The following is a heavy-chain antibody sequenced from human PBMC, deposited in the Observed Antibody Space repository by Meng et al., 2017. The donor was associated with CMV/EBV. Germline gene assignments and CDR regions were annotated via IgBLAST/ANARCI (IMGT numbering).Heavy chain of an antibody. Sequence: ASVKVSCKASGYTFTGYYMHWVRQAPGQGLEWMGWINPNSGGTNYAQKFQGRVTMTRDTSISTAYMELSRLRSDDTAVYYCARIPPPRYDFWSGYYYYGMDVWGQGTTVTVSS. J-gene: IGHJ6*02. CDR3: ARIPPPRYDFWSGYYYYGMDV. D-gene: IGHD3-3*01. CDR2: INPNSGGT. CDR1: GYTFTGYY. V-gene: IGHV1-2*02.